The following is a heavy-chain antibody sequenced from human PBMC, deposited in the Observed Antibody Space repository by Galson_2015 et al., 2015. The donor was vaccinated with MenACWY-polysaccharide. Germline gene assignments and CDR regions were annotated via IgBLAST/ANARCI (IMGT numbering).Heavy chain of an antibody. CDR2: IIPIFGTA. CDR1: GGTFSSYA. Sequence: SVKVSCKASGGTFSSYAISWVRQAPGQGLEWMGGIIPIFGTANYAQKFQGRVTITADESTSTAYMELSSLRSEDTAVYYCASHGVELGGRQESSSSPFGVQNYYYYYGMDVWGQGTTVTVSS. J-gene: IGHJ6*02. V-gene: IGHV1-69*13. D-gene: IGHD6-6*01. CDR3: ASHGVELGGRQESSSSPFGVQNYYYYYGMDV.